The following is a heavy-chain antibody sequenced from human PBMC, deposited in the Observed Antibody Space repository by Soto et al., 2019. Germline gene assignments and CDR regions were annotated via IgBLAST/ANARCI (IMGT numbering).Heavy chain of an antibody. D-gene: IGHD6-19*01. V-gene: IGHV1-3*05. CDR3: ASGGGSYVWFAP. Sequence: QVQLVQSGAEEKKPGASVKVSCKASGYTFTSYAMHWVRQAPGQRLEWMGWINAGNGNTKYSQKFQGRVTITRDTSASTAHMALSSLRSVDTAVYYCASGGGSYVWFAPWGQGTLVTVSS. CDR1: GYTFTSYA. CDR2: INAGNGNT. J-gene: IGHJ5*02.